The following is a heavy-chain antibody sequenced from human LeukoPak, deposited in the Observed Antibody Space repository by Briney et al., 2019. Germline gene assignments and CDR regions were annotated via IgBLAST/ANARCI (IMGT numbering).Heavy chain of an antibody. V-gene: IGHV1-69*13. D-gene: IGHD3-10*01. Sequence: SVKVSCKASGGTFSSYAISWVRQAPGQGLEWMGGIIPIFGTANYAQKFQGRVTITADESTSTAYMELSSLRSEDTAVYYCARALHSYYYGPGSPHDYYGMDVWGQGTTVTVSS. CDR1: GGTFSSYA. J-gene: IGHJ6*02. CDR2: IIPIFGTA. CDR3: ARALHSYYYGPGSPHDYYGMDV.